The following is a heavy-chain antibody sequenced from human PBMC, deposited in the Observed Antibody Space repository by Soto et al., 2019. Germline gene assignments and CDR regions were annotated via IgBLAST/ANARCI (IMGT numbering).Heavy chain of an antibody. CDR3: AKDSSSRPPIPRFDY. J-gene: IGHJ4*02. V-gene: IGHV3-23*01. Sequence: GGSLRLSCAASGFTFSSYAMSWVRQAPGKGLEWVSAISGSGGSTYYADSVKGRFTISRDNSKNTLYLQMNSLRAEDTAIYYCAKDSSSRPPIPRFDYWGQGTLVTVSS. CDR2: ISGSGGST. D-gene: IGHD6-6*01. CDR1: GFTFSSYA.